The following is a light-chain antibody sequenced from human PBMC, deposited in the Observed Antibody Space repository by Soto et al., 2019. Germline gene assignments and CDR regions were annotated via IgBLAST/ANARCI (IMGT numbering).Light chain of an antibody. V-gene: IGKV1-39*01. J-gene: IGKJ1*01. CDR2: AAS. CDR3: QQSYSTPWT. CDR1: QSNSSY. Sequence: DIQMTQSPSSLSASVGDRVTITCRASQSNSSYLNWYQQKPGKAPKLLIYAASSLQSGVPSRFSGSGSGTDFTLTISSLQPEDFATYYCQQSYSTPWTFGQGTKVDIK.